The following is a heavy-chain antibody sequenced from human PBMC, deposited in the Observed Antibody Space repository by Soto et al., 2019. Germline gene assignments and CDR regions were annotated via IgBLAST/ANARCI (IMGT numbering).Heavy chain of an antibody. J-gene: IGHJ5*02. Sequence: SETLSLTCAVYGGSFSGYYWSWIRQPPGKGLEWIGEINHSGSTNYNPSLKSRVTISVDTSKNQFSLKLSSVTAADTAVYYCARSENYYDSSGYGGWFDPWGQGTLVTVSS. CDR2: INHSGST. CDR1: GGSFSGYY. D-gene: IGHD3-22*01. CDR3: ARSENYYDSSGYGGWFDP. V-gene: IGHV4-34*01.